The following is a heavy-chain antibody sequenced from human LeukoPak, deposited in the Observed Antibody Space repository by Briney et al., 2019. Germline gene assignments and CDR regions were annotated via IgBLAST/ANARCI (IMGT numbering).Heavy chain of an antibody. Sequence: PSETLSLTCTVSGGSISSSSYYWGWIRQPPGKGLEWIGSIYYSGSIYYNPSLKSRVTISVDTSKNQFSLKLSSVTAADTAVYYCARDPSGSSWGDAFDIWGQGTMVTVSS. J-gene: IGHJ3*02. D-gene: IGHD6-13*01. CDR2: IYYSGSI. CDR1: GGSISSSSYY. CDR3: ARDPSGSSWGDAFDI. V-gene: IGHV4-39*07.